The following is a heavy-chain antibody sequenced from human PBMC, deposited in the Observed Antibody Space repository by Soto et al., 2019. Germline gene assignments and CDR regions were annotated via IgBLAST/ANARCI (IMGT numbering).Heavy chain of an antibody. CDR1: GFTFGDYA. CDR3: ARAGTTAFGLVPHFDY. V-gene: IGHV3-49*04. Sequence: PGGSLRLSCTASGFTFGDYAMSWVRQAPGKGLEWVGFIRSKAYGGTTEYAASVKGRFTISRDDSKSIAYLQLNSVTPEDTAVYYCARAGTTAFGLVPHFDYWGQGTQVTVSS. J-gene: IGHJ4*02. D-gene: IGHD3-3*01. CDR2: IRSKAYGGTT.